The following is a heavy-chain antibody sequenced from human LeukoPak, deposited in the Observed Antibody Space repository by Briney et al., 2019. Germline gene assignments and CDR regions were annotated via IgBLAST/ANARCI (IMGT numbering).Heavy chain of an antibody. CDR2: ISSSSSTI. D-gene: IGHD5-24*01. Sequence: GGSLRLSCAASGFTFSSYEMNWVRQAPGKGLEWVSYISSSSSTIYYADSVKGRFTISRDNAKNSLYLQMNSLRAEDTAVYYCAREGDGYNAYYYYMDVWGKGTTVTVSS. CDR3: AREGDGYNAYYYYMDV. CDR1: GFTFSSYE. J-gene: IGHJ6*03. V-gene: IGHV3-48*01.